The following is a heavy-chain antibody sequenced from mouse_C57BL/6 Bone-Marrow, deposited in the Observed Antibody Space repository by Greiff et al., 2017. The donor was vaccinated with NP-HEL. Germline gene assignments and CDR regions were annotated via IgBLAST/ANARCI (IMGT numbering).Heavy chain of an antibody. J-gene: IGHJ1*03. Sequence: EVKLMESGPELVKPGASVKIPCKASGYTFTDYNMDWVKQSHGKSLEWIGDINPNNGGTIYNQKFKGKATLTVDKSSSTAYMELRSLTSEDTAVYYCARRGVLITTVVARYFDVWGTGTTVTVSS. CDR3: ARRGVLITTVVARYFDV. CDR2: INPNNGGT. D-gene: IGHD1-1*01. V-gene: IGHV1-18*01. CDR1: GYTFTDYN.